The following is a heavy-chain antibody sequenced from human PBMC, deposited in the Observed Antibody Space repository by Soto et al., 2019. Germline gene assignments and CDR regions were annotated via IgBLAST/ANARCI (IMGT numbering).Heavy chain of an antibody. Sequence: PGGSLRLSCPASGFTFSTYSMNCVRQAAGKGLEWVSSISSSSSYIYYADSVNSRFTNSRDNTDNSLYLQMSSLRAEDTAVYYCARGPSSWPSHFDYWGQGTLVTVSS. D-gene: IGHD6-13*01. V-gene: IGHV3-21*01. J-gene: IGHJ4*02. CDR2: ISSSSSYI. CDR1: GFTFSTYS. CDR3: ARGPSSWPSHFDY.